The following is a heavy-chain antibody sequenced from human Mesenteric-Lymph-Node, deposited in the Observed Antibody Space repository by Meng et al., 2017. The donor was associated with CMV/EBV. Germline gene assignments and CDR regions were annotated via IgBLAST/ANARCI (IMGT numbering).Heavy chain of an antibody. J-gene: IGHJ4*02. CDR1: GGSFSGYY. CDR3: ARLHWLVYYFDY. D-gene: IGHD6-19*01. Sequence: SETLSLTCAVYGGSFSGYYWSWIRQPPGKGLEWIGEINHSGSTNYNPSLKSRVTISVDTSKNQFSLKLSSVTAADTAVYYCARLHWLVYYFDYWGQGTLVTVSS. V-gene: IGHV4-34*01. CDR2: INHSGST.